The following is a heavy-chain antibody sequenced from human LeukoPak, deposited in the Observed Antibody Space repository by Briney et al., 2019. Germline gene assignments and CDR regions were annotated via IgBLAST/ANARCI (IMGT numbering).Heavy chain of an antibody. CDR3: ARGYTMVRGVIGYMDV. Sequence: GGSLRLSCAASGFTFSSYSMNWVRQAPGKGLEWVSSISSSSSYMYYADSVKGRFTISRGNAKNSLYLQMNSLRAEDTAVYYCARGYTMVRGVIGYMDVWGKGTTVTVSS. CDR1: GFTFSSYS. J-gene: IGHJ6*03. D-gene: IGHD3-10*01. V-gene: IGHV3-21*01. CDR2: ISSSSSYM.